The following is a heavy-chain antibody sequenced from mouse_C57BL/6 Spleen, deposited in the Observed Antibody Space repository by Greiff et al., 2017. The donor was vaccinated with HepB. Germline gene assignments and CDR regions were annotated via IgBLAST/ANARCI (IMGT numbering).Heavy chain of an antibody. J-gene: IGHJ2*01. V-gene: IGHV1-15*01. CDR1: GYTFTDYE. Sequence: VQLQQSGAELVRPGASVTLSCKASGYTFTDYEMHWVKQTPVHGLEWIGAIDPETGGTAYNQKFKGKAILTADKSSSTAYMELRSLTSEDSAVYYCYGNLYYFDYWGQGTTLTVSS. CDR2: IDPETGGT. CDR3: YGNLYYFDY. D-gene: IGHD2-1*01.